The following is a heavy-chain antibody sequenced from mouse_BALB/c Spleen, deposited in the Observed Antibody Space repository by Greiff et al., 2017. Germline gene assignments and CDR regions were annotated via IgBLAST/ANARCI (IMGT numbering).Heavy chain of an antibody. CDR3: ASYAMDY. Sequence: EVQGVESGGGLVKPGGSLKLSCAASGFTFSSYAMSWVRQSPEKRLEWVAEISSGGRYTYYPDTVTGRFTISRDNAKNTLYLEMSSLRSEDTAMYYCASYAMDYWGQGTSDTVSS. J-gene: IGHJ4*01. CDR2: ISSGGRYT. V-gene: IGHV5-9-4*01. CDR1: GFTFSSYA.